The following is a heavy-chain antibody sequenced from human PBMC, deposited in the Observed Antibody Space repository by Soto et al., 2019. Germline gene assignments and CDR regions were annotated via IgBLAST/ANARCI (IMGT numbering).Heavy chain of an antibody. D-gene: IGHD2-8*01. J-gene: IGHJ3*02. Sequence: GGSLRLSCAASGFTFSSYAMSWVRQAPGTGLEWVSAISGSGGSTYYADSVKGRFTISRDNSKNTLYLQLNSLRAEDTAVYYCAKAPHCTPEAFDIWGQGTMVTVSS. CDR3: AKAPHCTPEAFDI. CDR2: ISGSGGST. V-gene: IGHV3-23*01. CDR1: GFTFSSYA.